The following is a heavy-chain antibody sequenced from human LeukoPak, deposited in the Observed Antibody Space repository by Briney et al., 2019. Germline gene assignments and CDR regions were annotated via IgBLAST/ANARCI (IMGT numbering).Heavy chain of an antibody. Sequence: SETLSLTCTVSGGSISSGSYYWSWIRQPAGKGLEWIGRIYTSGSTNYNPSLKSRVTISVDTSKNQFSLKLSSVTAADTAVYYCAREGYKYYYYYMDVWAKGPRSPSP. V-gene: IGHV4-61*02. D-gene: IGHD3-10*01. CDR1: GGSISSGSYY. J-gene: IGHJ6*03. CDR2: IYTSGST. CDR3: AREGYKYYYYYMDV.